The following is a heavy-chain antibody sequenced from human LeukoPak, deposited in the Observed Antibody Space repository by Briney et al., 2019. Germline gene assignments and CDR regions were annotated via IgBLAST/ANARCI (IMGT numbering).Heavy chain of an antibody. V-gene: IGHV3-7*01. D-gene: IGHD3-10*01. Sequence: GGSLRLSCAASGFTFSSYWMSWVRQAPGKGLEWVANIKQDGSEKYYVDSVKGRFTISRDNAKNSLYLQMNSLRAEDTAVYYCARVEDVLLWFGESRGGGYFDYWGQGTLVTVSS. CDR3: ARVEDVLLWFGESRGGGYFDY. CDR2: IKQDGSEK. CDR1: GFTFSSYW. J-gene: IGHJ4*02.